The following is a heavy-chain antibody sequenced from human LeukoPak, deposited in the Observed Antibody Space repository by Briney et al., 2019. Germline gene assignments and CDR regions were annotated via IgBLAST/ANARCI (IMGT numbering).Heavy chain of an antibody. CDR2: ISYDGSNK. D-gene: IGHD4-17*01. CDR3: ARMKDDYGDYGRSNAFDI. V-gene: IGHV3-30-3*01. J-gene: IGHJ3*02. CDR1: GFTFSSYA. Sequence: GRSLRLSCAASGFTFSSYAMHWVRQAPGKGLEWVAVISYDGSNKYYADSVKGRFTISRDSSKNTLYLQMNSLRAEDTAVYYCARMKDDYGDYGRSNAFDIWGQGTMVTVSS.